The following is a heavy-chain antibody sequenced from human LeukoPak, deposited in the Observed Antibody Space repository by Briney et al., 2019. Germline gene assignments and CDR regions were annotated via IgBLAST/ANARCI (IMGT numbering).Heavy chain of an antibody. J-gene: IGHJ4*02. CDR1: GFTFTTYA. CDR3: ARLSGTSGTTSRVLHY. Sequence: PGGSLRLSCAASGFTFTTYAMTWVRRAPGMRLEWASANSGSGDATYYADSVEGRFTISRDNSENTVYLQVSSLRAEDTAVYYCARLSGTSGTTSRVLHYWGQGALVTVSS. D-gene: IGHD1-1*01. CDR2: NSGSGDAT. V-gene: IGHV3-23*01.